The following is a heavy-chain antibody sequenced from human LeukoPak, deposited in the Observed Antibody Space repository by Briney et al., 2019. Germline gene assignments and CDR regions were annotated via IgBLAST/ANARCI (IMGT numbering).Heavy chain of an antibody. D-gene: IGHD2-15*01. CDR3: ARTDIVVASYYFNY. CDR1: GYTFTGYY. J-gene: IGHJ4*02. V-gene: IGHV1-2*02. CDR2: INPNSGGT. Sequence: GASVKVSCKASGYTFTGYYMHWVRQAPGQGLEWMGWINPNSGGTNYAQKFQGRVTMTRDTSISTAYMELSRLRSDDTAVYYCARTDIVVASYYFNYWGQGTLVTVSS.